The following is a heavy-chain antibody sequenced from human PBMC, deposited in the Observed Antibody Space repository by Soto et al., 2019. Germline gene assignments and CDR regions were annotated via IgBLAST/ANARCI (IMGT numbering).Heavy chain of an antibody. V-gene: IGHV3-23*01. J-gene: IGHJ4*02. D-gene: IGHD3-22*01. CDR3: ANRRQFYPDSSGGSPADY. Sequence: EVQLLESGGGLVQPGGSLRLSCAASGFTFSTYAMSWVRQAPGKGLEWVSGISANTGKTYYTDSVKGRFTISRDNSKNTLYLQMNSLRVEDTAVYYCANRRQFYPDSSGGSPADYWGQGTLVTVSS. CDR2: ISANTGKT. CDR1: GFTFSTYA.